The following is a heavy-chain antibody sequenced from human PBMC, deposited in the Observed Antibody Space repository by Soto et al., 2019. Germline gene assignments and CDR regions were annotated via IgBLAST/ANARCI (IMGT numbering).Heavy chain of an antibody. D-gene: IGHD3-16*01. CDR2: IYYSGST. J-gene: IGHJ3*02. CDR3: ARMGLSGAFDI. CDR1: GGSISSYY. V-gene: IGHV4-59*08. Sequence: SATLSLTCTVSGGSISSYYWSWIRQPPGKGLEWIGYIYYSGSTNYNPSLKSRVTISVDTSKNQFSLKLSSVTAADTAVYYCARMGLSGAFDIWGQGTMVTVSS.